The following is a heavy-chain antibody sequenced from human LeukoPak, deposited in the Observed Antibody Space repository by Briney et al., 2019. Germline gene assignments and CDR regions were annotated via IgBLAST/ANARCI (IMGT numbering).Heavy chain of an antibody. CDR1: GFTFSSYA. Sequence: GGSLRLSCAASGFTFSSYAMSWVRQAPGKGLEWVSGISGSGGSTYHADSVKGRFTISRDNSKNTLYLQMNSLRVEDTAVYFCAKYLLRKGYADSWGQGTLVTVSS. CDR2: ISGSGGST. J-gene: IGHJ5*02. CDR3: AKYLLRKGYADS. D-gene: IGHD1-1*01. V-gene: IGHV3-23*01.